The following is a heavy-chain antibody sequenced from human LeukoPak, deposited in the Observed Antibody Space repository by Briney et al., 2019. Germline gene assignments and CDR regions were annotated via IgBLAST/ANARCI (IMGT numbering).Heavy chain of an antibody. Sequence: GGSLRLSCAAPGFTVSSNYISWVRQAPGKGLEWVSVIYSGGSTYYADSVKGRFTISRDNSKNTLYLQMNSLRAEDTAVYYCARGHYYYYYMDVWGKGTTVTVSS. V-gene: IGHV3-53*01. J-gene: IGHJ6*03. CDR2: IYSGGST. CDR3: ARGHYYYYYMDV. CDR1: GFTVSSNY.